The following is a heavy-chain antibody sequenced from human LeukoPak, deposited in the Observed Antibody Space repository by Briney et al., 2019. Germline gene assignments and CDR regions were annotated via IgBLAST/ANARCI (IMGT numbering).Heavy chain of an antibody. CDR1: GDSVSSNSAA. CDR3: ARDPSFPYSGSYQLYFDY. Sequence: SQTLSLTCAISGDSVSSNSAAWNWIRQSPSRGLEWLGRTFYRSKWSNDYAESVKSRITISPDTSKNQFSLQLNSVTPEDTAVYYCARDPSFPYSGSYQLYFDYWGQGALVTVSS. V-gene: IGHV6-1*01. CDR2: TFYRSKWSN. J-gene: IGHJ4*02. D-gene: IGHD1-26*01.